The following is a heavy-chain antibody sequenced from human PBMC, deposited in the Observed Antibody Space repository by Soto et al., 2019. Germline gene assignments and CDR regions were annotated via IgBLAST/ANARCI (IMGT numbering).Heavy chain of an antibody. CDR2: VSGNGADA. CDR1: GFTFSNYA. Sequence: PGGSLRLSCAASGFTFSNYAMSWVRQAPGKGLEWVSSVSGNGADANYADSVKGRFTISRDNSKNTVYLQVKSLRAEDTAVYYCAKDNGELRGMDVWGQGITVTVS. CDR3: AKDNGELRGMDV. J-gene: IGHJ6*02. V-gene: IGHV3-23*01. D-gene: IGHD1-7*01.